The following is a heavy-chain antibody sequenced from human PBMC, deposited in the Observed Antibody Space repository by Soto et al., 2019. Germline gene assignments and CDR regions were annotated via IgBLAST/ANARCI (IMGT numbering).Heavy chain of an antibody. CDR3: ARGRDGDY. CDR2: ISAHNGNT. D-gene: IGHD6-6*01. J-gene: IGHJ4*02. V-gene: IGHV1-18*01. CDR1: GYGFTTYG. Sequence: QVHLVQSGAEVKKPGASVKVSCKGSGYGFTTYGITWVRQAPGQGLEWMAWISAHNGNTNYAQKLQGRVTVTRDTSTSTAYMEPRSLRSDDTAVYYCARGRDGDYWGQGALVTVSS.